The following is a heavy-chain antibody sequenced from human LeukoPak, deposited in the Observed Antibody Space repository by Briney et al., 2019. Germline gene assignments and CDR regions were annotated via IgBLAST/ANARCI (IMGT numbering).Heavy chain of an antibody. V-gene: IGHV3-53*01. CDR1: GFTVSSNY. CDR2: IYSGGGST. Sequence: GGSLRLSCAASGFTVSSNYMNWVRQAPGKGLEWVSVIYSGGGSTYYADSVKGRFTISRDNSKNTLYLQMNSLRAEDTAVYYCAKDEIVGAIPFDYWGQGTLVTVSS. CDR3: AKDEIVGAIPFDY. D-gene: IGHD1-26*01. J-gene: IGHJ4*02.